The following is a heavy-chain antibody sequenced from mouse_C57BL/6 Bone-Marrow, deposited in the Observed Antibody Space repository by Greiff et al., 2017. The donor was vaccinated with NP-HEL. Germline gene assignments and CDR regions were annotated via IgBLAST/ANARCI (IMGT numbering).Heavy chain of an antibody. D-gene: IGHD2-12*01. Sequence: EVQLVESGGGLVQPKGSLKLSCAASGFSFNTYAMNWVRQAPGKGLEWVARIRSKSNNYATYYADSVKDRFTISRDDSESMLYLQMNNLKTEDTAMYYCVRTTRDWFAYWGQGTLVTVSA. CDR1: GFSFNTYA. CDR3: VRTTRDWFAY. J-gene: IGHJ3*01. V-gene: IGHV10-1*01. CDR2: IRSKSNNYAT.